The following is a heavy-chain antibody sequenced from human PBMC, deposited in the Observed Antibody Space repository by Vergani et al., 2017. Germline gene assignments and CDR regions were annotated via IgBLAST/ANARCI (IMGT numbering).Heavy chain of an antibody. D-gene: IGHD3-22*01. CDR1: GDRVSNKSAG. V-gene: IGHV6-1*01. Sequence: QVRLEESGPGLVKPSETLSLTCAISGDRVSNKSAGWNWIRQSPSRGLEWLGRTYFMSKWYNDYAASVKSRMTINSDTSKNLFSLQLQSVTPEDTAVYYCAREDISLTVEGANYIDIWGKGTTVTVSS. CDR3: AREDISLTVEGANYIDI. J-gene: IGHJ6*03. CDR2: TYFMSKWYN.